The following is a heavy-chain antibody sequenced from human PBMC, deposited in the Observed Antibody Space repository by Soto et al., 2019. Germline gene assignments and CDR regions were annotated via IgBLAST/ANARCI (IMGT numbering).Heavy chain of an antibody. D-gene: IGHD3-22*01. Sequence: GASVNVSCKSSGGTFSSYSISWVRQAPGQGLEWMGGIIPIFGTANYAQKFQGRVTITADGSTSTAYMELSSLRSEDAAVYYCARAYDSSGYTPYYYYYYGMDVWGQGTTVTVSS. J-gene: IGHJ6*02. CDR1: GGTFSSYS. CDR2: IIPIFGTA. V-gene: IGHV1-69*13. CDR3: ARAYDSSGYTPYYYYYYGMDV.